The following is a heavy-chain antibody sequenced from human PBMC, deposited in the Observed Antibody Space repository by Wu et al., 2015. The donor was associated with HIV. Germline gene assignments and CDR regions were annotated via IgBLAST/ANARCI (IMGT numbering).Heavy chain of an antibody. J-gene: IGHJ6*03. CDR1: GYTFTGYY. CDR2: INPNSAGT. D-gene: IGHD5-18*01. CDR3: AKDPDAREYSYGYLHYYMDV. V-gene: IGHV1-2*02. Sequence: QVQLVQSGAEVKKPGASVKVSCKASGYTFTGYYIHWVRQAPGQGLEWMGWINPNSAGTNSAQKFQGRVTMTRDTSISTAYMELSRLTSDDTAVYYCAKDPDAREYSYGYLHYYMDVWGKGTTVTVSS.